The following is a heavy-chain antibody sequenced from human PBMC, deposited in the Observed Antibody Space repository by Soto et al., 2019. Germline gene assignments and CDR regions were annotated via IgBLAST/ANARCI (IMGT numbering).Heavy chain of an antibody. CDR3: TTGHLETGAVDSSLFFDY. CDR2: IKSKTDGGTT. V-gene: IGHV3-15*01. D-gene: IGHD7-27*01. CDR1: GFTFSNAW. Sequence: GGSLRLSCAASGFTFSNAWMSWVRQAPGKGLEWVGRIKSKTDGGTTDYAAPVKGRFTISRDDSKNTLYLQMNSLKTEDTAVYYCTTGHLETGAVDSSLFFDYWGQGTLVTVSS. J-gene: IGHJ4*02.